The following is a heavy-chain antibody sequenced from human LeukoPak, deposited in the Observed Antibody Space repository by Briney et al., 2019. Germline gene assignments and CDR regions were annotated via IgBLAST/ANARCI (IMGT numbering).Heavy chain of an antibody. CDR1: GGSISSYY. V-gene: IGHV4-59*08. CDR3: ARLKDGVFGP. CDR2: IYYSGST. Sequence: NPSETLSLTCTVSGGSISSYYWSWIRQPPGKGLEWIGFIYYSGSTNYNPSLKSQVTISVDTSKNQFSLNLSSVTAADTAIYYCARLKDGVFGPWGQGTLVTVSS. J-gene: IGHJ5*02. D-gene: IGHD2-8*01.